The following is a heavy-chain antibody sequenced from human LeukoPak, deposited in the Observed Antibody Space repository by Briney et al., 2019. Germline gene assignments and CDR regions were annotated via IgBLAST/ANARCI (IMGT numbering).Heavy chain of an antibody. Sequence: PGGSLRLSCAASGFTFSSYAMSWVRQAPGKGLEWVSAISGSGGSTYYADSVKGRFTISRDNSKNTLYLQMNSLRAEDTAVYYCAKVEVPYDSSVQPYYFDYWGQGTLVTASS. CDR1: GFTFSSYA. J-gene: IGHJ4*02. V-gene: IGHV3-23*01. D-gene: IGHD3-22*01. CDR3: AKVEVPYDSSVQPYYFDY. CDR2: ISGSGGST.